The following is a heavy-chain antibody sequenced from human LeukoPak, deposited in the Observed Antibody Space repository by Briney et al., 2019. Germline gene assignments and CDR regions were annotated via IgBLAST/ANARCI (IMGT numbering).Heavy chain of an antibody. Sequence: GGSLRLSCAASGFTFSSYWMSWVRQAPGKGLEWVANIKQDGSEKYYVDSVKGRFTISRDNAKTSLYLQMNSLRAEDTAVYYCARELDTTPGMQPVDHWGQGILVTVSS. J-gene: IGHJ4*02. V-gene: IGHV3-7*01. CDR2: IKQDGSEK. CDR1: GFTFSSYW. CDR3: ARELDTTPGMQPVDH. D-gene: IGHD1-14*01.